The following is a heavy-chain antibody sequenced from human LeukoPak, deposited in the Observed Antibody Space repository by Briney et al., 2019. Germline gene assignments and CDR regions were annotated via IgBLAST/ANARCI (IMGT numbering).Heavy chain of an antibody. CDR1: GYSISSGYY. V-gene: IGHV4-38-2*02. Sequence: SSETLSLTCTVSGYSISSGYYWGWIRQPPGKGLEWIGSIYHSGSTYYNPSLKSRVTISVDTSKNQFSLKLSSVTAADTAVYYCARRWIAARRFSPRDYAFDIWGQGTMVTVSS. J-gene: IGHJ3*02. CDR2: IYHSGST. CDR3: ARRWIAARRFSPRDYAFDI. D-gene: IGHD6-6*01.